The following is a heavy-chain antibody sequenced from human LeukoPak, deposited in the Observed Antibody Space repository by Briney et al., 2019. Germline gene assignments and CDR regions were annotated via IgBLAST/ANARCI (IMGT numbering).Heavy chain of an antibody. V-gene: IGHV1-3*04. CDR2: INSGNSNT. J-gene: IGHJ6*02. CDR1: GYTLSQYA. D-gene: IGHD6-19*01. CDR3: AREQWLGSFYYYYYGLDV. Sequence: ASVKVSCKASGYTLSQYAMHWVRQAPGQRPEWMGWINSGNSNTKYDQKFQGRVTITRDTSADTAYMELSSLRSEDTAVYYCAREQWLGSFYYYYYGLDVWGQGTTVTVSS.